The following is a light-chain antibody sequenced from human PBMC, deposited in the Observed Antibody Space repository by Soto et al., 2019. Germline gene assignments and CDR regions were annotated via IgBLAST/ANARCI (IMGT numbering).Light chain of an antibody. Sequence: EIEMTQSPSSLSASVGDTVTITCQASQDINKFLNWYQQKPGKAPKLLIYDVSNLETGVPSRFSGSGSETHFTLTINSLQPEDIATYYCQQYDNYDITFGQGTRLEI. CDR1: QDINKF. CDR2: DVS. V-gene: IGKV1-33*01. CDR3: QQYDNYDIT. J-gene: IGKJ5*01.